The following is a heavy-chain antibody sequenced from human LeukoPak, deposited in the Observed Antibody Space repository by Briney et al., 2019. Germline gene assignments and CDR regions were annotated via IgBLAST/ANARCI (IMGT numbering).Heavy chain of an antibody. CDR1: GGTFSSYA. CDR3: ARDHADDYVWGSYRYPDDAFDI. D-gene: IGHD3-16*02. J-gene: IGHJ3*02. CDR2: IILIFGTA. Sequence: SGKASCKASGGTFSSYAISWVRQAPGQGREWMGWIILIFGTANYAQKFQGRVTITADESTGTAYMELSSLRSEDTAVYYCARDHADDYVWGSYRYPDDAFDIWGQGTMVTVSS. V-gene: IGHV1-69*01.